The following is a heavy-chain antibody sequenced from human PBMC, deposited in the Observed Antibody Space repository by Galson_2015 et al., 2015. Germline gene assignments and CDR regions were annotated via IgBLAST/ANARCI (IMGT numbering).Heavy chain of an antibody. CDR3: ARSVIIG. CDR2: INQDGSQK. J-gene: IGHJ4*02. Sequence: SLRLSCAASGFTLSNYWMTWVRQAPGKGLEWVANINQDGSQKYYVDSVKGRFTISRDTAKNSLYLQMSSLRAEDTAVYYCARSVIIGGGQGTQVTVSS. V-gene: IGHV3-7*01. CDR1: GFTLSNYW.